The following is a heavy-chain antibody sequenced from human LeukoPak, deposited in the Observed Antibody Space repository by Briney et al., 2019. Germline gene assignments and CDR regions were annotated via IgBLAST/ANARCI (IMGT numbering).Heavy chain of an antibody. J-gene: IGHJ3*02. CDR1: GYSISSGFY. CDR2: IYYSGST. CDR3: ASGEGFGETQGSFDI. Sequence: SETLSLTCTVSGYSISSGFYWGWIRQPPGKGLEWIGSIYYSGSTYYNPSLRSRVTISVDTSKNQFSLKLSSVTAADTAVYYCASGEGFGETQGSFDIWGQGTMVTVSS. D-gene: IGHD3-10*01. V-gene: IGHV4-38-2*02.